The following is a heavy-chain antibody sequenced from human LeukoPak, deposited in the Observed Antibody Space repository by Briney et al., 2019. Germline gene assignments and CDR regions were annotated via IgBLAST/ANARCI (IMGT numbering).Heavy chain of an antibody. V-gene: IGHV3-30*04. CDR3: ARVVGPKLASFDY. CDR2: ISYDGSNK. D-gene: IGHD6-6*01. Sequence: HPGRSLRLSCAASGFTFSSYAMHWVRQAPGKGLEWVAVISYDGSNKYYADSVKGRFTISRDNSKNTLYLQMNSLRAEDTAVYYCARVVGPKLASFDYWGQGTLVTVSS. CDR1: GFTFSSYA. J-gene: IGHJ4*02.